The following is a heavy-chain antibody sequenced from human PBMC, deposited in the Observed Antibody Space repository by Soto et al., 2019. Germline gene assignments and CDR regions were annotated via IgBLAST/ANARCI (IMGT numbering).Heavy chain of an antibody. CDR1: GFTFYRYD. Sequence: EVQLLESGGCLVQPGGSLRLSCAASGFTFYRYDMFWVRQTPRRGLEWVSFISGSGGRIEYGDFVRGRFTASRDNAEDTLSLQMNTLASDDTGVYYCVRRGSETGWYFDQWGQGTLVVVSS. CDR3: VRRGSETGWYFDQ. V-gene: IGHV3-23*02. J-gene: IGHJ4*02. CDR2: ISGSGGRI. D-gene: IGHD6-19*01.